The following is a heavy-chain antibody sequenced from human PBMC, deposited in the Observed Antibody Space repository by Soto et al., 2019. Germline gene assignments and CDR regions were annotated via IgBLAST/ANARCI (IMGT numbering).Heavy chain of an antibody. CDR1: GFIFNNYA. CDR2: ISANSGNT. V-gene: IGHV1-18*04. CDR3: ATAGNYDSSGRDF. Sequence: SVKVSCKAFGFIFNNYAISWVRQAPGQGLEWMGWISANSGNTNYAQKLQGRVTMTTDTSTSTAYMELRSLRSDDTAVYYCATAGNYDSSGRDFWGQGTQVTVSS. J-gene: IGHJ4*02. D-gene: IGHD3-22*01.